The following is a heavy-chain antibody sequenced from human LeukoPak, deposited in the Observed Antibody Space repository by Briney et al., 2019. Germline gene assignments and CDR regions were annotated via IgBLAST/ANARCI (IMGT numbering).Heavy chain of an antibody. V-gene: IGHV1-2*02. D-gene: IGHD2-15*01. CDR3: ARDQGCSGGSCYRWFDP. Sequence: ASVKVSCKASGYTFTGYYMHWVRQAPGQGLEWMGWINPNSGGTNYAQKFQGRVTMTMDTSISTAYMELSRLRSDDTAVDYCARDQGCSGGSCYRWFDPWGQGTLVTVSS. J-gene: IGHJ5*02. CDR1: GYTFTGYY. CDR2: INPNSGGT.